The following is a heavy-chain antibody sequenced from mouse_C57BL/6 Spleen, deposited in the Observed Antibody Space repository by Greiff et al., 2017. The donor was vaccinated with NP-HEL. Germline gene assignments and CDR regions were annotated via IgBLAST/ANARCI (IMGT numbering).Heavy chain of an antibody. Sequence: QVHVKQSGAELARPGASVKMSCKASGYTFTSYTMHWVKQRPGQGLEWIGYINPSSGYTKYNQKFKDKATLTADKSSSTAYMQLSSLTSEDSAVYYCARQALSRGGYFDYWGQGTTLTVSS. CDR3: ARQALSRGGYFDY. CDR2: INPSSGYT. V-gene: IGHV1-4*01. J-gene: IGHJ2*01. CDR1: GYTFTSYT. D-gene: IGHD3-2*02.